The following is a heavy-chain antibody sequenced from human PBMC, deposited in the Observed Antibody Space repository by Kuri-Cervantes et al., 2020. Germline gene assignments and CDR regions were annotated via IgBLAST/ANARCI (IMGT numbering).Heavy chain of an antibody. CDR2: ISSSSGNT. CDR1: GFTFSSYT. CDR3: ARYTLLYFRELLYDY. D-gene: IGHD3-10*01. V-gene: IGHV3-21*01. Sequence: GGSLRLSCAASGFTFSSYTMNWVRQAPGKGLEWVSAISSSSGNTYYADSVKGRFTISRDNSKNSLYLQMNSLRAEDTAVYYCARYTLLYFRELLYDYWGQGTMVTVSS. J-gene: IGHJ4*01.